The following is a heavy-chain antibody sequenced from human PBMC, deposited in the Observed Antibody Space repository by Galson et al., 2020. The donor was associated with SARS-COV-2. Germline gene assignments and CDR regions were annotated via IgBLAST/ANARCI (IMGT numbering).Heavy chain of an antibody. CDR2: IATHNGDK. CDR3: ARCPDRYFGAGGYYAFGY. CDR1: GYTSINLG. D-gene: IGHD3-10*01. Sequence: MQRASVQVSCEASGYTSINLGITRVRQAPGQGLQWLGWIATHNGDKNYAQKFRGRISMTADTSTRTAYMELRSLRSDDTATYYCARCPDRYFGAGGYYAFGYWGQGALVTVSS. J-gene: IGHJ4*02. V-gene: IGHV1-18*01.